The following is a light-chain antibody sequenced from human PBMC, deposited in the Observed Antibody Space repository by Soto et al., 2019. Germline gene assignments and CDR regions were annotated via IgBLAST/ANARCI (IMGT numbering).Light chain of an antibody. J-gene: IGKJ2*01. V-gene: IGKV1-5*03. CDR3: QQYSTFSHT. CDR1: QSISNW. CDR2: RSS. Sequence: DIHMTQSPSTLSETVGDRVTLTCRASQSISNWMAWYQQKQGKAPKLLIYRSSAFESGVPSRFRGSGSGTEFTLTISSVQPDDFAAYYSQQYSTFSHTFGQGTKLEI.